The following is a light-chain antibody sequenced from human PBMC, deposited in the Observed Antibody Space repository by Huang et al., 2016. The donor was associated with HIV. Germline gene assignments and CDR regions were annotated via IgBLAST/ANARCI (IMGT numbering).Light chain of an antibody. CDR2: TVS. V-gene: IGKV1-39*01. Sequence: DIQMTQSPSSLSASVGDRLTISCRASKSISRYLNWYQQKPGNAPKLPIYTVSSLQSGVPSRFSGSGSGTDFTLTVSSLQQEDLAIYYCQQSFSAPHTFGQGTKVEIK. J-gene: IGKJ1*01. CDR3: QQSFSAPHT. CDR1: KSISRY.